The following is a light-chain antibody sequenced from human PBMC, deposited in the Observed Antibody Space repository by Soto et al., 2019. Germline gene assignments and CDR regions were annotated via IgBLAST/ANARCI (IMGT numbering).Light chain of an antibody. V-gene: IGKV2-30*02. CDR3: MQATHWPPLT. CDR2: KVS. Sequence: DVVMTQSPLSLPVTLGQPASISCRSSQSLVHSDGNTYLNWFQQRPCQSTRRLIYKVSYRDSGVLDRFSGSGSGTDFTLKISRVEAEDVGMYYCMQATHWPPLTFGGGTKVEIK. J-gene: IGKJ4*01. CDR1: QSLVHSDGNTY.